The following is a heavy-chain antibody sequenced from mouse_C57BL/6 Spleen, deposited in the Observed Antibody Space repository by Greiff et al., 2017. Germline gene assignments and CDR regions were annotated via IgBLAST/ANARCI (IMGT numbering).Heavy chain of an antibody. CDR1: GYAFSSYW. J-gene: IGHJ4*01. CDR2: IYPGDGDT. D-gene: IGHD2-10*02. V-gene: IGHV1-80*01. Sequence: QVQLQQSGAELVKPGASVKISCKASGYAFSSYWMNWVKQRPGKGLEWIGQIYPGDGDTNYNGKFKGKATLTAYKSSSTAYMQLSSLTSEDSAVYFCARSGYGNYASYAMDYWGQGTSVTVSS. CDR3: ARSGYGNYASYAMDY.